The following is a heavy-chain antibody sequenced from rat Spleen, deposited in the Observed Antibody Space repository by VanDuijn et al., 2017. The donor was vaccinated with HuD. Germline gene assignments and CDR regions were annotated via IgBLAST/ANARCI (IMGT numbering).Heavy chain of an antibody. Sequence: EVQLVESGGGLVQPGRSMKLSCAASGFTFSDYNKAWVRQAPKKGLEWVATIISDGGRTYYRDSVKGRFTISRDNAKNTLYLHMDSLRSEDTATYYCVRLYNNHGYWYFDFWGPGTMVTVSS. J-gene: IGHJ1*01. D-gene: IGHD1-5*01. V-gene: IGHV5S10*01. CDR1: GFTFSDYN. CDR2: IISDGGRT. CDR3: VRLYNNHGYWYFDF.